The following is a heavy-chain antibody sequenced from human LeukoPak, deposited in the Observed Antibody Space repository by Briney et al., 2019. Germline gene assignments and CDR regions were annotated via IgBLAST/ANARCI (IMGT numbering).Heavy chain of an antibody. V-gene: IGHV4-59*01. Sequence: KPSETLSLTCTVSGGSINSYYWSWLRQPPGKGLEWIGYMFFSGSTNYNPSLKSRVTISVDTSKNQFSLKLSSVTAADTAVYYCARESGYIYGYNEKFFDYWGQGTLVTVSS. CDR1: GGSINSYY. CDR2: MFFSGST. D-gene: IGHD5-18*01. CDR3: ARESGYIYGYNEKFFDY. J-gene: IGHJ4*02.